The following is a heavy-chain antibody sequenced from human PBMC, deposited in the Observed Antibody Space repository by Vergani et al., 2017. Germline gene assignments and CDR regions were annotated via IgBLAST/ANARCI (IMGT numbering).Heavy chain of an antibody. J-gene: IGHJ4*02. CDR3: AKDHRGIAGAGTRVDY. V-gene: IGHV3-23*01. CDR1: GFTFSSYA. Sequence: EVQLLESGGGLVQPGGSLRLSCAASGFTFSSYAMSWVRQAPGKGLEWVSAISGSGGSTYYADSVKGRFTISRDNSKNTLYLQMNSLRAEDTAVYYCAKDHRGIAGAGTRVDYWGQGTLVTVSS. D-gene: IGHD6-19*01. CDR2: ISGSGGST.